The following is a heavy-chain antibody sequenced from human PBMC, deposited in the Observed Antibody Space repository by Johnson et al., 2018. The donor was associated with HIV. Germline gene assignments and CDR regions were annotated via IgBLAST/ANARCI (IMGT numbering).Heavy chain of an antibody. V-gene: IGHV3-20*04. CDR2: IYWTGGRT. CDR1: GFSFDDYD. CDR3: AKDKAAAGPEAFDI. D-gene: IGHD6-13*01. Sequence: VQLVESGGGVVRPGGSLRLSCAASGFSFDDYDMSWVRQAPGKGLEWVSGIYWTGGRTSYADSVKGRFTISRDNAKNSLYLQMNNVRAEDTALYYCAKDKAAAGPEAFDIWGQGTMVTVSS. J-gene: IGHJ3*02.